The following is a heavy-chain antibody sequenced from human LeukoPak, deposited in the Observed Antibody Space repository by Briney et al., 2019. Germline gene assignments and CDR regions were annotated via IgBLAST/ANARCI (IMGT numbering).Heavy chain of an antibody. CDR2: IIPIFGTA. V-gene: IGHV1-69*05. J-gene: IGHJ4*02. Sequence: GASVKVSCKASGGTFSSYAISWVRQAPGQGLEWMGGIIPIFGTANYAQKFQGRVTITTDESTSTAYMELSSLRSEDTAVYYCARGFYSSRDVDYWGQGTLVTVSS. CDR1: GGTFSSYA. CDR3: ARGFYSSRDVDY. D-gene: IGHD6-13*01.